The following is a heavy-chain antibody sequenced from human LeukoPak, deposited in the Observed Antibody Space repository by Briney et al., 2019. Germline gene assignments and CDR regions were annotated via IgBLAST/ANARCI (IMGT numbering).Heavy chain of an antibody. Sequence: GGSLRLSFAASGFTFDDYAMHWVRQAPGKGLEWVSGISWNSGSIGYADSVKGRFTISRDNAKNSLYLQMNSLRAEDMALYYCAKARDGKRYSDWLFLPDDAFDIWGQGTMVTVSS. J-gene: IGHJ3*02. D-gene: IGHD3-9*01. CDR3: AKARDGKRYSDWLFLPDDAFDI. V-gene: IGHV3-9*03. CDR2: ISWNSGSI. CDR1: GFTFDDYA.